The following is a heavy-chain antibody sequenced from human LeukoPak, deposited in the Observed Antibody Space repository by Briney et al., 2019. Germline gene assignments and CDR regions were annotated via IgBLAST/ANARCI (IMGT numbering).Heavy chain of an antibody. CDR2: IRYDRSNK. CDR3: ASGGGLGYCSSTSCYLGY. CDR1: GFTFSSYG. J-gene: IGHJ4*02. V-gene: IGHV3-30*02. Sequence: GGSLRLSXAASGFTFSSYGMHWVRQAPGKGLEWVAFIRYDRSNKYYADSVKGRFTISRDNSKNTLYLQMNSLRAEDTAVYYCASGGGLGYCSSTSCYLGYWGQGTLVTVSS. D-gene: IGHD2-2*01.